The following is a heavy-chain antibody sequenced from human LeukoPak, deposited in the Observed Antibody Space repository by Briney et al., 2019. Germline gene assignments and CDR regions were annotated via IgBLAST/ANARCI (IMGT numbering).Heavy chain of an antibody. CDR3: ASLRGSSSWYGYYYYYMDV. J-gene: IGHJ6*03. V-gene: IGHV4-34*01. CDR2: INHRGST. D-gene: IGHD6-13*01. CDR1: GGAFSGYY. Sequence: SETLSLTCAVYGGAFSGYYWSWIRQPPGKGLEWIGEINHRGSTNYNPSLKSRVSISVDTSKNQFSLKLSSVTAADTAVYYCASLRGSSSWYGYYYYYMDVWGKGTTVTVSS.